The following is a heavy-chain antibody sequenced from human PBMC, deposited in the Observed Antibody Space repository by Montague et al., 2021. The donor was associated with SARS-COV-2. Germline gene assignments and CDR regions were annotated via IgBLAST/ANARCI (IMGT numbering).Heavy chain of an antibody. CDR2: IYYSGSS. J-gene: IGHJ4*02. D-gene: IGHD6-13*01. Sequence: SETLSLTCSVSGVSLSSSSFYWGWNRQPPGKGLEWIGSIYYSGSSYYNPSLKSRVSISVDTSKKQLSLRLSTVTAADTALCYCASSSYSSRWYYFDYWGQGTLVAVSS. CDR3: ASSSYSSRWYYFDY. CDR1: GVSLSSSSFY. V-gene: IGHV4-39*01.